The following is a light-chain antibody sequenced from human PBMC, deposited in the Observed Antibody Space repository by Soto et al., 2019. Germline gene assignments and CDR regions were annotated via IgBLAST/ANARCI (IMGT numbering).Light chain of an antibody. CDR3: SSYTSSSTLGV. CDR2: DVS. J-gene: IGLJ1*01. Sequence: QSALTQPASVSGSPGQSITIPCTGTSSDVGGYNYVSWYQQHPGKAPKLMIYDVSNRPSGVSNRFSGSKSGNTASLTISGLQAEDEADYYCSSYTSSSTLGVFGTGTKRTVL. CDR1: SSDVGGYNY. V-gene: IGLV2-14*01.